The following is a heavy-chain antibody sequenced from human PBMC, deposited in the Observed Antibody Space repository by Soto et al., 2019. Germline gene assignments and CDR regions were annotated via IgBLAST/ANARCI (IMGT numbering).Heavy chain of an antibody. J-gene: IGHJ5*02. CDR2: IIPVFGTT. V-gene: IGHV1-69*01. Sequence: QVQLVQSGAEVKKPGASVKVSCKASGDSFGSYAVSWVRQAPGQGLEWMGAIIPVFGTTNYTQKFQGRVTIAADDSTTTASMELSSLRSDDTAVYYCAREPFGRFDPWGQGTLVTVSS. CDR3: AREPFGRFDP. D-gene: IGHD3-10*01. CDR1: GDSFGSYA.